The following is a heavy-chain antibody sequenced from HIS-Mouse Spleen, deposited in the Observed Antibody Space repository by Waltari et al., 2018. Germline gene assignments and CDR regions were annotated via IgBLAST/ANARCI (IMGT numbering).Heavy chain of an antibody. Sequence: QLQLQESGPGLVKPSETLSLTCPVSGGSLSSMSYYWGWIRQPPGKGPEWIGSIYYSGSTYYNPSLKSRVTISVDTSKNQFSLKLSSVTAADTAVYYCARVPGDYSGAFDIWGQGTMVTVSS. V-gene: IGHV4-39*07. CDR1: GGSLSSMSYY. CDR2: IYYSGST. J-gene: IGHJ3*02. D-gene: IGHD4-17*01. CDR3: ARVPGDYSGAFDI.